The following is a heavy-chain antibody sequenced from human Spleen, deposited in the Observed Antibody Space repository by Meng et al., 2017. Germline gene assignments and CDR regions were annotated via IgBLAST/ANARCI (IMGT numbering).Heavy chain of an antibody. CDR3: TGHIDY. J-gene: IGHJ4*02. Sequence: DVQLGWSGGGLVKSWGSLRLSCEGSGFTFSNAYMTWVRQVPGKRLEWVGRIKSKPDGETTDYAAPVKGRFTISRDDSKNTVYLQMNSLKTEDTAVYYCTGHIDYWGQGTLVTVSS. CDR1: GFTFSNAY. V-gene: IGHV3-15*01. CDR2: IKSKPDGETT.